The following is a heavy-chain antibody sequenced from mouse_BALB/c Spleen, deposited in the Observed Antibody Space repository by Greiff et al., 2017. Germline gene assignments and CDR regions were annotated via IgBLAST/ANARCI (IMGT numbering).Heavy chain of an antibody. CDR3: KRFVITTRAWFAY. V-gene: IGHV1S53*01. Sequence: VQLQQSDAELVKPGASVKISCKASGYTFTDHAIHWVKQKPEQGLEWIGYISPGNGDIKYNEKFKGKATLTADKSSSTAYMQLNSLTSEDSAVYFCKRFVITTRAWFAYWGQGTLVTVSA. CDR1: GYTFTDHA. J-gene: IGHJ3*01. CDR2: ISPGNGDI. D-gene: IGHD2-4*01.